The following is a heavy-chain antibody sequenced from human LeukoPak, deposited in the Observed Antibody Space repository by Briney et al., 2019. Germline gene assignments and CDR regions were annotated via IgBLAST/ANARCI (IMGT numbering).Heavy chain of an antibody. V-gene: IGHV4-59*08. CDR1: GGTLNSFY. J-gene: IGHJ4*02. CDR2: VYYSGST. D-gene: IGHD4-17*01. CDR3: ARWNAATTSIDY. Sequence: SETLSLTCTVSGGTLNSFYWTWIRQPPGKGLDYIGYVYYSGSTKYNPSLKSRVTISEDTSKNQFSLKLNSVTAADTAVYYCARWNAATTSIDYWGQGILVAVSS.